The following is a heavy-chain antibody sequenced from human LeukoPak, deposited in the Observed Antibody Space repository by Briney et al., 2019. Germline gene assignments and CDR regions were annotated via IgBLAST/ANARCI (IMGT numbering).Heavy chain of an antibody. CDR1: GFTFSSYS. D-gene: IGHD3-10*01. J-gene: IGHJ4*02. Sequence: GGSLRLSCAASGFTFSSYSMNWVRQAPGKGLEWVSFISSGSDYIYYADSVKGRFTISRDNAKNSLYLQMNSLRDEDTAVYYCARDRWFGESRYFDYWGQGTLVTVSS. CDR2: ISSGSDYI. V-gene: IGHV3-21*01. CDR3: ARDRWFGESRYFDY.